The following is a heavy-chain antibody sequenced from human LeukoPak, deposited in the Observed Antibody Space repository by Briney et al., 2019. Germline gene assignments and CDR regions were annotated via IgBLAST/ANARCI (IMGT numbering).Heavy chain of an antibody. CDR1: GFTFRSYS. D-gene: IGHD6-6*01. J-gene: IGHJ4*02. V-gene: IGHV3-21*01. Sequence: PVGSLRLSCAASGFTFRSYSINAVPEAPGKGLEWVSAISSSSSYIYYAHSVKGRFTISRDNAKNSLYLQMSSLRAEDTAVYYCARDRLYSSSPLEDYWGQGTLVTVSS. CDR2: ISSSSSYI. CDR3: ARDRLYSSSPLEDY.